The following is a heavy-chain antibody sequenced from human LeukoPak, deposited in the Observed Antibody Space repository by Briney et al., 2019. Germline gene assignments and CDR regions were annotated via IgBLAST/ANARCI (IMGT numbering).Heavy chain of an antibody. CDR3: AKDRSSSSYYYYYMDV. Sequence: PGGSLRLSCAASGFTFSSYGMHWVRQAPGKGLEWVAVISYDGSNKYYADSVKGRFTIPRDNSKNTLYLQMNSLRAEDTAVYYCAKDRSSSSYYYYYMDVWGKGTTVTVSS. CDR1: GFTFSSYG. V-gene: IGHV3-30*18. CDR2: ISYDGSNK. J-gene: IGHJ6*03. D-gene: IGHD6-13*01.